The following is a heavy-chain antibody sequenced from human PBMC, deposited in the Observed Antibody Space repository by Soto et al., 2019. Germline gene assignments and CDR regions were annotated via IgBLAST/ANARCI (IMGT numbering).Heavy chain of an antibody. D-gene: IGHD2-15*01. CDR2: INPNSGGT. J-gene: IGHJ3*02. V-gene: IGHV1-2*04. CDR3: ARVSGYCSGGSCYDAFDI. CDR1: GYTFTGYY. Sequence: ASVKVSCKASGYTFTGYYMHWVRQAPGQGLEWMGWINPNSGGTNYAQKFQGWVTMTRATSISTAYMELSRLGSDDTAVYYCARVSGYCSGGSCYDAFDIWGQGTMVTVSS.